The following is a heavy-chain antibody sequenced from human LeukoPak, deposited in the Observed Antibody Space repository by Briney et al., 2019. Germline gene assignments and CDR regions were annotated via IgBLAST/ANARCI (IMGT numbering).Heavy chain of an antibody. V-gene: IGHV1-69*04. Sequence: SVKVSCKASGGTFSSYAISWVRQAPGQGLEWMGRIIPILGIANYAQKSQGRVTITADKSTSTAYMELSSLRSEDTAVYYCARAATPIHDAFDIWGQGTMVTVSS. CDR3: ARAATPIHDAFDI. CDR1: GGTFSSYA. J-gene: IGHJ3*02. CDR2: IIPILGIA. D-gene: IGHD1-26*01.